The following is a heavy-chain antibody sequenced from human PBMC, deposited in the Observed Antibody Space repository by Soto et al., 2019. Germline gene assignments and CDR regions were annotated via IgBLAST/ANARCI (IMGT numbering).Heavy chain of an antibody. CDR3: ARASVGATNNWFDP. V-gene: IGHV3-21*01. CDR1: GFTFSSYS. J-gene: IGHJ5*02. Sequence: GGSLRLSCAASGFTFSSYSMNWVRQAPGKGLGWVSSISSSSSYIYYADSVKGRFTISRDNAKNSLYLQMNSLRAEDTAVYYCARASVGATNNWFDPWGQGTLVTVSS. CDR2: ISSSSSYI. D-gene: IGHD1-26*01.